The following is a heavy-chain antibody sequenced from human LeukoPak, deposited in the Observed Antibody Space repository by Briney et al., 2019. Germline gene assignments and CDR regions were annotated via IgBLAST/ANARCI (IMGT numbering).Heavy chain of an antibody. V-gene: IGHV3-53*01. Sequence: GGSLRLSCAASGFTFSSYAMSWVRQAPGKGLEWVSVIYSGGSTYYADSVKGRFTISRDNSKNTLYLQMNSLRAEDTAVYYCARDTIYSGYDYWGQGTLVTVSS. J-gene: IGHJ4*02. D-gene: IGHD5-12*01. CDR2: IYSGGST. CDR3: ARDTIYSGYDY. CDR1: GFTFSSYA.